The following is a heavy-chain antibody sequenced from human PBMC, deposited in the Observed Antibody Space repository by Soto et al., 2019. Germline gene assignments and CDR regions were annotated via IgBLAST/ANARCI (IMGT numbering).Heavy chain of an antibody. Sequence: EVQLVKSGGGLIQPGGSLSLSCAASGFTVSSNYMSWVLQAPGKGLEWGSNIYSNGNTYYADSVKGRFTISRDKSKNTLYLQMNSLRAEDTAVYYCARDFPLSEYRFSGSYYYNYWGQGALVTVSS. CDR1: GFTVSSNY. CDR2: IYSNGNT. V-gene: IGHV3-53*01. CDR3: ARDFPLSEYRFSGSYYYNY. J-gene: IGHJ4*02. D-gene: IGHD1-26*01.